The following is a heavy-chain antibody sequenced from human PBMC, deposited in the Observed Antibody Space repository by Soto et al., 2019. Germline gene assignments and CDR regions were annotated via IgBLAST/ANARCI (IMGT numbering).Heavy chain of an antibody. J-gene: IGHJ4*02. CDR3: ARGPSGDKVDY. V-gene: IGHV4-30-4*01. CDR2: IYDGGST. Sequence: QVQLQESGPGLVKPSETLSLTCTVSGGSISNVNDCWSWIRQSPDKGLEWIGHIYDGGSTYNNPSLKSRVTISVXXXXNXXXXXXXXXXXXDTAVYYCARGPSGDKVDYWGQGTLVSVSS. D-gene: IGHD7-27*01. CDR1: GGSISNVNDC.